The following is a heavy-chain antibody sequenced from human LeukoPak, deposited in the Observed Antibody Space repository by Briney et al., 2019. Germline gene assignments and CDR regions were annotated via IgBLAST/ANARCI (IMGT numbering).Heavy chain of an antibody. Sequence: GESLKISCKGSGYSINNYWIGWVRQMPGKGLEWMGIIYPADSDIGYSPSFQGQVTISADESISTAYLQWSSLKASDTAMYYCARQEYCSGGSCYTWFDPWGQGTLVTVSS. CDR2: IYPADSDI. CDR1: GYSINNYW. J-gene: IGHJ5*02. CDR3: ARQEYCSGGSCYTWFDP. V-gene: IGHV5-51*01. D-gene: IGHD2-15*01.